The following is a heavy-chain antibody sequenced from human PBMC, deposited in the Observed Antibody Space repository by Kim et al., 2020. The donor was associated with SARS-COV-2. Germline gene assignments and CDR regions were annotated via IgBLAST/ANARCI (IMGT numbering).Heavy chain of an antibody. CDR3: ARDQRWDGSGSYYYHYYYGMDV. CDR1: GGSISSYY. CDR2: IYYSGST. Sequence: SETLSLTCTVSGGSISSYYWSWIRQPPGKGLEWIGYIYYSGSTNYNPSLKSRVTISVDMSTNQFSLKLSSVTAADTAVYYCARDQRWDGSGSYYYHYYYGMDVWGQGTTVTVSS. J-gene: IGHJ6*02. D-gene: IGHD3-10*01. V-gene: IGHV4-59*01.